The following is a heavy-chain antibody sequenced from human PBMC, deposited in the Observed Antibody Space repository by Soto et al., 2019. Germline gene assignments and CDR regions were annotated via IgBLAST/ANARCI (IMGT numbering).Heavy chain of an antibody. Sequence: SETRSLPCGGSAGSPRTDRWWSWVRQPQGKGLEWIGEIYHSGSTNYNPSLKSRVTISVDKSKNQFSLKLSSVTAADTAVYYCARVLGNDAFDIWGQGTMVT. CDR1: AGSPRTDRW. V-gene: IGHV4-4*02. CDR3: ARVLGNDAFDI. CDR2: IYHSGST. D-gene: IGHD3-3*02. J-gene: IGHJ3*02.